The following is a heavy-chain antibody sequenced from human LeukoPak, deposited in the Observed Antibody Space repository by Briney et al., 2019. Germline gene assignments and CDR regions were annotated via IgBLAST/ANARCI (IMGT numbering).Heavy chain of an antibody. J-gene: IGHJ4*02. CDR1: GFTFSSYA. CDR3: ARGGDY. CDR2: ISYDGSNK. Sequence: GRSLRLSCAASGFTFSSYAMHWVRQAPGKGLEWVAVISYDGSNKYYADSVKGRFTISRDNSKNTLYLQMNSLRAEDTAVYYCARGGDYWGQGTLVTVSS. V-gene: IGHV3-30*04.